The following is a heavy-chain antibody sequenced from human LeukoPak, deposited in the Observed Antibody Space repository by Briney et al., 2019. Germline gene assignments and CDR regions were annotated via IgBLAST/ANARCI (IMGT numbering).Heavy chain of an antibody. J-gene: IGHJ4*02. D-gene: IGHD3-22*01. CDR1: GGSFSGYY. CDR3: ARDAQDYYDSSGYYPFDY. CDR2: IYYSGST. Sequence: SETLSLTCAVYGGSFSGYYWSWIRQPPGKGLEWIGYIYYSGSTYYNPSLKSRVNMSVDTSKNQFSLKLSSVTAADTAVYYCARDAQDYYDSSGYYPFDYWGQGTLVTVSS. V-gene: IGHV4-34*01.